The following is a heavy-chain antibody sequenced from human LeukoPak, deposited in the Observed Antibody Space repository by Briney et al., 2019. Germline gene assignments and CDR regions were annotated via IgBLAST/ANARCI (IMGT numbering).Heavy chain of an antibody. CDR2: IYPGNSDT. D-gene: IGHD6-19*01. J-gene: IGHJ4*02. V-gene: IGHV5-51*01. CDR1: GYSFTSYW. CDR3: AISIAVAGTANYFDY. Sequence: GESLKISCKGSGYSFTSYWIGWVRQMPGKGLERMGIIYPGNSDTRYSPSFQGQVTISADKSISTAYLQWSSLKASDTAMYYCAISIAVAGTANYFDYWGQGTLVTVSS.